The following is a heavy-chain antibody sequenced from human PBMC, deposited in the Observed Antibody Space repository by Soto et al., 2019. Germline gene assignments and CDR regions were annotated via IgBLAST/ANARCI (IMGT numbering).Heavy chain of an antibody. CDR2: IIPMFDTA. V-gene: IGHV1-69*13. CDR3: AREVHYYDSSGSDY. J-gene: IGHJ4*02. D-gene: IGHD3-22*01. Sequence: GASVKVSCKASGGTFSRDAINWVRQAPGQGLEWMGGIIPMFDTANYAQKFQGRVTITADQSTSTAYMELSSLRSEDTAVYYCAREVHYYDSSGSDYWGQGTLVTVSS. CDR1: GGTFSRDA.